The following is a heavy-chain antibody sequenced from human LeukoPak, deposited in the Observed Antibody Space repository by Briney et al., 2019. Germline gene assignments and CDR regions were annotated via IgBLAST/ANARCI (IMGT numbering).Heavy chain of an antibody. J-gene: IGHJ4*02. D-gene: IGHD2-2*01. Sequence: ASVKVSCKASGYTFTSYDINWVRQAPGQGLEWMGWINPNSGGTNYAQKFQGRVTMTRDTSISTAYMELSRLRSDDTAVYYCARDRGYCSSTSCSFDYWGQGTLVTVSS. CDR1: GYTFTSYD. CDR2: INPNSGGT. CDR3: ARDRGYCSSTSCSFDY. V-gene: IGHV1-2*02.